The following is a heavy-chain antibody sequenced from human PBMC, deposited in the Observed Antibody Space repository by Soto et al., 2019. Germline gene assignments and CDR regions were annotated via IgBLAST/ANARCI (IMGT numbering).Heavy chain of an antibody. CDR2: TYYRSRWYN. D-gene: IGHD1-7*01. CDR1: GDSVSSNSAA. Sequence: QVQLQASGPGLVKPSQTLSLTCVISGDSVSSNSAAWNWIRLSPSRGLEWLARTYYRSRWYNDYAVSVRSRMTANPDTSKTQFALQLTSVTPEDTAVYYGAGTTSHHWLYMDVWGKGAPVSVSS. V-gene: IGHV6-1*01. CDR3: AGTTSHHWLYMDV. J-gene: IGHJ6*03.